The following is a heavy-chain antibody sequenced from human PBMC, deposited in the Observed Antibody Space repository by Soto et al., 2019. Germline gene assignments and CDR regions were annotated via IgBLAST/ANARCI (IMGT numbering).Heavy chain of an antibody. D-gene: IGHD5-12*01. J-gene: IGHJ6*02. Sequence: EVQLVESGGGLVKPGGSLRLSCAASGFTFSTYSMNCVRQAPGKGLEWVASISSSSLYIYYADSVKGRFTISRDNATKSLYPQINRLRAEDTAVYYCARVCEWLPNCDYYYGMDVWGQGTTVTVSS. CDR1: GFTFSTYS. CDR2: ISSSSLYI. V-gene: IGHV3-21*01. CDR3: ARVCEWLPNCDYYYGMDV.